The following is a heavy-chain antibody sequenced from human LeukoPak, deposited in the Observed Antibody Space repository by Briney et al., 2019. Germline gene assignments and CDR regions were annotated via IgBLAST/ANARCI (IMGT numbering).Heavy chain of an antibody. CDR1: GYTLTELS. V-gene: IGHV1-24*01. Sequence: ASVKVACKVSGYTLTELSMHWVRQAPGKGLDWVEGFNPEDGETNYAQKFQGRVTMTEDTSTDTAYMELRRLRSEDTAVYYCATRPGRIQLWDGDAFDIWGQGTMVTVSS. CDR3: ATRPGRIQLWDGDAFDI. J-gene: IGHJ3*02. CDR2: FNPEDGET. D-gene: IGHD5-18*01.